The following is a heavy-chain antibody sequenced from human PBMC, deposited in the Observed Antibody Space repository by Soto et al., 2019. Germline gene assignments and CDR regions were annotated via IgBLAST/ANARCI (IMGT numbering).Heavy chain of an antibody. V-gene: IGHV3-74*01. D-gene: IGHD2-15*01. CDR3: VREVCSGGLCKVFDY. J-gene: IGHJ4*02. CDR1: GFTFSSYW. Sequence: EVHLVESGGDLVQPGGSLRLSCAASGFTFSSYWMHWARQAPGKWLVWLSSIDGVGTVIPHADPVKGRFTVSRDNAKNTLYLQMNSLRAEDTAVYYCVREVCSGGLCKVFDYWGQGTPVTVSS. CDR2: IDGVGTVI.